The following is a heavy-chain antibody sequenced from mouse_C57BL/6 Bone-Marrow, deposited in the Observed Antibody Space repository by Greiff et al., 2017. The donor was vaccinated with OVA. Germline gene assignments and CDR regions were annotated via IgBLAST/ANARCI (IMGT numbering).Heavy chain of an antibody. CDR2: IDPENGDT. J-gene: IGHJ2*01. CDR3: TTNWAGDIDY. D-gene: IGHD4-1*01. V-gene: IGHV14-4*01. Sequence: VQLQQSGAELVRPGASVKLSCTASGFNIKDDYMHWVKQRPEQGLEWIGWIDPENGDTEYASKFQGQATITADTSSNPAFLQLSSLMSEDTAVYYCTTNWAGDIDYWGQGTTLTVSS. CDR1: GFNIKDDY.